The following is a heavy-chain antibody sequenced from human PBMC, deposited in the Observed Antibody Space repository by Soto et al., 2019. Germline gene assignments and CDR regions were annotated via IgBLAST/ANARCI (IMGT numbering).Heavy chain of an antibody. V-gene: IGHV3-33*08. CDR3: ARDADTTGHYSHFDL. Sequence: QVQLVESGGGVVQPGGSLRLSCAASGFTFSYYGFHGVRQAPGKGLEWVAVMHTGGNEKYYVDSVKGRFTVSRDDSRNMVYLEMSGLRAEDTAEYFCARDADTTGHYSHFDLWGRGDLVAVS. CDR1: GFTFSYYG. CDR2: MHTGGNEK. D-gene: IGHD3-9*01. J-gene: IGHJ4*02.